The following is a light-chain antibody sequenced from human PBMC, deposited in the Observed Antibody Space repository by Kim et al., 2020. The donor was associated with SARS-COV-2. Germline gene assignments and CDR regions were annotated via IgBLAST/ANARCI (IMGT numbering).Light chain of an antibody. CDR3: QVWDSSSDHAV. Sequence: SYELTQPPSVSVAPGKTARITCGGNNIGNKSVHWYQQKPGQAPVLVIYYDSDRPSGIPERFSGSNSGNTATLTISRVEAGDEADYYCQVWDSSSDHAVFG. CDR2: YDS. J-gene: IGLJ7*01. CDR1: NIGNKS. V-gene: IGLV3-21*04.